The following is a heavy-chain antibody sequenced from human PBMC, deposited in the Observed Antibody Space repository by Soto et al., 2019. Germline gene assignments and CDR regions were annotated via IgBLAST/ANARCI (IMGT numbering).Heavy chain of an antibody. CDR3: GGESGATWDKEAY. Sequence: QVQPQESGPGLVKPLETLSLTCTASGGSISCYHWSWIRQPAGKGLEWIGRIYTSGNTKYNPSLRSRVTLSIGTSKDQFFRRLNSVTAADSAIYFCGGESGATWDKEAYWGQGTPVTAPS. CDR2: IYTSGNT. J-gene: IGHJ4*02. CDR1: GGSISCYH. V-gene: IGHV4-4*07. D-gene: IGHD1-26*01.